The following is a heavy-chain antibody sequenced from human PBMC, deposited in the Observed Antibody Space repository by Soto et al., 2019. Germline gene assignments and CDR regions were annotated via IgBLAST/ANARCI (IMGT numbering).Heavy chain of an antibody. V-gene: IGHV1-18*04. J-gene: IGHJ4*02. CDR3: ARDGWGESPSPGY. CDR1: GYTFTSYG. D-gene: IGHD3-16*01. CDR2: ISAYNGNT. Sequence: GASVEVSCKASGYTFTSYGISWVRQAPGRGLEWMGWISAYNGNTNYAQKLQGRVTMTTDTSTTTAYMELRDLKSDDKAVYYCARDGWGESPSPGYWGQGTLVTVSS.